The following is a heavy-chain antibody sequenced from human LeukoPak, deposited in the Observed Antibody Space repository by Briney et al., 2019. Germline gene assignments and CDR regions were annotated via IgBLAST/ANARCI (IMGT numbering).Heavy chain of an antibody. D-gene: IGHD3-9*01. Sequence: ASVKVSCKASGYSSTNYGISWVRQAPGQGLEWMGWIHIYRGNTNYAQKLQGRVTMTTDTSTSTAYMELRSLRSDDTAVYYCARDNFGYFDWLPNLDYWGQGTLVTVSS. CDR1: GYSSTNYG. CDR2: IHIYRGNT. J-gene: IGHJ4*02. CDR3: ARDNFGYFDWLPNLDY. V-gene: IGHV1-18*01.